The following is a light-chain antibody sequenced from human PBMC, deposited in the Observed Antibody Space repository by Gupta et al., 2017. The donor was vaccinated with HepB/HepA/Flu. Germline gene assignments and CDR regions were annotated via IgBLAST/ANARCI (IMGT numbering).Light chain of an antibody. Sequence: QSALTQPASVSGSPGQSITISCTGASSDVGAYNLVSWYQQHPGKAPKLMIYEGSRRPSGVSNRFSGSKSGNTASLTVSGLQAEDEAHDYCCSYAHSSSAGGFGGGTKMTVL. CDR1: SSDVGAYNL. J-gene: IGLJ3*02. CDR2: EGS. CDR3: CSYAHSSSAGG. V-gene: IGLV2-23*01.